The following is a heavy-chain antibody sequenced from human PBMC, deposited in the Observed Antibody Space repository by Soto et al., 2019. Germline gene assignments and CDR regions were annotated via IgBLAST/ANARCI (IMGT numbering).Heavy chain of an antibody. V-gene: IGHV3-21*01. J-gene: IGHJ6*02. Sequence: GGSLRLSCVTSGFTFSRNTVNWVRQAPGKGLEWVASITSSGSYVYYADSVKGRFSASRDNAKNSLSLQMDSLRPDDTAIYFCVKDEGIEAMDVWGQGTTVTVSS. CDR3: VKDEGIEAMDV. CDR1: GFTFSRNT. D-gene: IGHD3-3*02. CDR2: ITSSGSYV.